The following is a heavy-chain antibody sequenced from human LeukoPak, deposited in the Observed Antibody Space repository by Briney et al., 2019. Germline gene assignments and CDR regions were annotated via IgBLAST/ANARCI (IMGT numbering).Heavy chain of an antibody. V-gene: IGHV3-15*01. CDR3: ATGGHYFGS. CDR1: GFTFANAW. Sequence: PGGSLRLSCATSGFTFANAWLSWVRQAPGEGLQWVGHIKSQTEGTTTDYATPVKGRFTIWRDDSANTLYLQMNGLRTDDTAVYYCATGGHYFGSWGQGTLVTVSS. J-gene: IGHJ4*02. CDR2: IKSQTEGTTT.